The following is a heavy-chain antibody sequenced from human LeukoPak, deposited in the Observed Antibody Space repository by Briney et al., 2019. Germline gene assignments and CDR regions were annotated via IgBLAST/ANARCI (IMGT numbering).Heavy chain of an antibody. CDR1: GDTLSELS. D-gene: IGHD3-10*01. CDR2: FDPADGET. V-gene: IGHV1-24*01. J-gene: IGHJ4*02. Sequence: ASVKVSCKVSGDTLSELSVHWVRQPPGKGLEWMGGFDPADGETIYAQKFQGRVTMTEDTSTDTAYMELSSLRSEDTAVYYCATDHIYLSGTYYPIFRYWGQGTLVIVSS. CDR3: ATDHIYLSGTYYPIFRY.